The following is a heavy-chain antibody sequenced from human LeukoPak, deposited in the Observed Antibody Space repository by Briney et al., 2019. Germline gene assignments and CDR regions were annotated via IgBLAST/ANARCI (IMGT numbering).Heavy chain of an antibody. Sequence: ASVKVSCKASGYTFTGYYMHWVRQAPGQGLEWMGWINPNSGGTNYAQKFQGRVTMTRDTSISTAYMELSRLRSDDTAVYYCARVGGLLWFRGTIFVYWGQGTLVAVSS. CDR1: GYTFTGYY. J-gene: IGHJ4*02. V-gene: IGHV1-2*02. D-gene: IGHD3-10*01. CDR3: ARVGGLLWFRGTIFVY. CDR2: INPNSGGT.